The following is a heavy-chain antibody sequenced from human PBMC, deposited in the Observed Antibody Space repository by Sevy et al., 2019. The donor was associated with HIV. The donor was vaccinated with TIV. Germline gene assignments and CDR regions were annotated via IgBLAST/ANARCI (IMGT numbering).Heavy chain of an antibody. D-gene: IGHD5-18*01. V-gene: IGHV3-49*04. Sequence: GGSLRLSCSTSGFNLGDYAMSWVRQSPGKGLERVGFMRSKAFAGTTEYAASVKGRFTISTDDSKASAHLQMNSLRAEDTGVYYCIRSRQLGYTAMAPDYWGQGTLVTVSS. CDR2: MRSKAFAGTT. J-gene: IGHJ4*02. CDR1: GFNLGDYA. CDR3: IRSRQLGYTAMAPDY.